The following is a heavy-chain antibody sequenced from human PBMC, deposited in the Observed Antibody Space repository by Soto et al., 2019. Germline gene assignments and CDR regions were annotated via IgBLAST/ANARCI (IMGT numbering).Heavy chain of an antibody. V-gene: IGHV3-21*01. Sequence: GGSLRLSCVASDFTFSTYSMNWVRQAPGKGLEWVAYISATSNHIYYADSLKGRFTISRDNAKSSLYLHMNSLRAEDTAVYFCARDSITMFGGGTDVWGKGTTVTISS. CDR1: DFTFSTYS. J-gene: IGHJ6*04. D-gene: IGHD3-10*02. CDR2: ISATSNHI. CDR3: ARDSITMFGGGTDV.